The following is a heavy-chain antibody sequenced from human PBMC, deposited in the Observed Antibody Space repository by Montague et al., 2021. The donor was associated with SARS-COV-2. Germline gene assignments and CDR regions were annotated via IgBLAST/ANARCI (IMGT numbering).Heavy chain of an antibody. Sequence: SLRLSCAASGSTFSSYSMNWVRQAPGKGLEWVSSISSSSSYIYYADSVKGRFTISRDNAKNSLYLQMNSLRAEDTAVYYCARVREISYDFWSGPRVYMDVWGKGTTVTVSS. D-gene: IGHD3-3*01. V-gene: IGHV3-21*04. CDR3: ARVREISYDFWSGPRVYMDV. CDR2: ISSSSSYI. J-gene: IGHJ6*03. CDR1: GSTFSSYS.